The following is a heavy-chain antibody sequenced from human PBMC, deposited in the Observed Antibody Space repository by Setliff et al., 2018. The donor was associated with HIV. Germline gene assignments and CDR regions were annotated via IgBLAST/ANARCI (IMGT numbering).Heavy chain of an antibody. CDR3: ARITPYGSGHY. Sequence: PSETLSLTCTVSGGSISSGDYYWSWIRQPPGKGLEWIGYIYYSGSTYYNPSLKSRLTILVDTSKNQFSLKLSSVTAADTAVYYCARITPYGSGHYWGQGTLVTVSS. CDR2: IYYSGST. D-gene: IGHD3-10*01. CDR1: GGSISSGDYY. J-gene: IGHJ4*02. V-gene: IGHV4-30-4*08.